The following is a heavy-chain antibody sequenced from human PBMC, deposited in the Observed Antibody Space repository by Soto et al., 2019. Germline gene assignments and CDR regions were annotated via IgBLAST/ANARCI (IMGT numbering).Heavy chain of an antibody. J-gene: IGHJ6*02. Sequence: GGSLRLSFAASGIIFSYIGVHWVRQSPGKGREGVAVTSFNGGENFYAESVRGRYNISRDNSNKTVYPHKKRLSPEDTAMYYCARGQRPHRYSFNFYFYGMDVWGQGTTVTVSS. D-gene: IGHD4-4*01. CDR1: GIIFSYIG. CDR2: TSFNGGEN. CDR3: ARGQRPHRYSFNFYFYGMDV. V-gene: IGHV3-30*03.